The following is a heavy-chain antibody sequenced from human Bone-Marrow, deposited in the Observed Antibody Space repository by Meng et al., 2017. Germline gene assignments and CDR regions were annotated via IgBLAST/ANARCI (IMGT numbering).Heavy chain of an antibody. V-gene: IGHV4-31*03. CDR3: ARGPLSAAGTMGYFQH. CDR2: IYYSGST. D-gene: IGHD6-13*01. CDR1: GGSISSGGYY. J-gene: IGHJ1*01. Sequence: VQREESGLVLVNPSQSLPLPCTVSGGSISSGGYYWSWIRQHPGKGLEWIGYIYYSGSTYYNPSLKSRVTISVDTSKNQFSPKLSSVTAADTAVYYCARGPLSAAGTMGYFQHWGQGTLVTASS.